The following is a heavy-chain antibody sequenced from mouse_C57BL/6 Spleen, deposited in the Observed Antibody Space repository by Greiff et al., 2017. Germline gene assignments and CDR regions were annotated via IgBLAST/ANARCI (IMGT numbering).Heavy chain of an antibody. CDR3: ARRDGYYDDY. V-gene: IGHV1-50*01. J-gene: IGHJ2*01. D-gene: IGHD2-3*01. CDR2: IDPSDSYT. Sequence: QVQLQQPGAELVKPGASVTLSCKASGYTFTSYWMQWVKQRPGQGLEWIGEIDPSDSYTNYNQKFKGKATLTVDTSSSTAYMQLSSLTSEDSAVYYCARRDGYYDDYWGQGTTLTVSS. CDR1: GYTFTSYW.